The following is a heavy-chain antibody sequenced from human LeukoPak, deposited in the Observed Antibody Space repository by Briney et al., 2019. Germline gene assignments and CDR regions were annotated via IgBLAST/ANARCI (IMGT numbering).Heavy chain of an antibody. CDR3: AKDPVVVAARYYSDY. J-gene: IGHJ4*02. V-gene: IGHV3-30*02. CDR2: IRYDGSNK. CDR1: GFTFSSYG. Sequence: GGSLRLSCAASGFTFSSYGMHWVRQPPGKGLEWVAFIRYDGSNKYYADSVKGRFTISRDNSKNTLYLQMNSLRAEDTAVYYCAKDPVVVAARYYSDYWGQGTLVTVSS. D-gene: IGHD2-15*01.